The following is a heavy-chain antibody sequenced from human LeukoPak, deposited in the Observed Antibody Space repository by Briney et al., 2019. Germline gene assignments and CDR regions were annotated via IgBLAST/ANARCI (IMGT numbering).Heavy chain of an antibody. Sequence: ASVKVSCKASGYTFTGYYMHWVRQAPGQGLEWMGWINPNSGGTNYAQKFQGRVTMTRDTSISTAYTELSRLRSDDTAVYYCAKSEQLVGALWFDPWGQGTLVTVSS. CDR1: GYTFTGYY. V-gene: IGHV1-2*02. CDR2: INPNSGGT. CDR3: AKSEQLVGALWFDP. D-gene: IGHD6-6*01. J-gene: IGHJ5*02.